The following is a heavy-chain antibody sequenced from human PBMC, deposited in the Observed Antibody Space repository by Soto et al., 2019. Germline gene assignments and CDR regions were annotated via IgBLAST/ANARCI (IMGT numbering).Heavy chain of an antibody. Sequence: GESLKISCAASGFSFSTYTMNWVRQSPGKGLEWVSYISSGSNTLYYADSVKGRFTISRDNAKNSLYLQMNSLRDEDTAVYYCVAATSFDYWGQGTLVTVSS. CDR3: VAATSFDY. V-gene: IGHV3-48*02. J-gene: IGHJ4*02. CDR2: ISSGSNTL. CDR1: GFSFSTYT. D-gene: IGHD2-15*01.